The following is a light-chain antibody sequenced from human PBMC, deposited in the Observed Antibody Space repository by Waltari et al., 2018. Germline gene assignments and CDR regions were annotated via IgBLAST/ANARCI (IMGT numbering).Light chain of an antibody. V-gene: IGKV3-11*01. CDR1: QSVSSY. CDR2: DTS. Sequence: EIVLTQSPATLSLSPGERAPLPCRASQSVSSYLAWYQQKPGQAPSLLIYDTSNRATGIPARFSGSGSGTDFTLTISSLEPEDFAVYYCQQRSNWPPYTFGQGTKLEIK. J-gene: IGKJ2*01. CDR3: QQRSNWPPYT.